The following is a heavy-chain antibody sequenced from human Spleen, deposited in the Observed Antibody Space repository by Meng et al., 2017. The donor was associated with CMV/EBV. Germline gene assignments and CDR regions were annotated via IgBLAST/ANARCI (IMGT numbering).Heavy chain of an antibody. Sequence: GESLKISCAASGFTFSSYAMSWVRQAPGKGLEWVSIIYSGGTHSFNADTVKGRFTISRDNSKNMLYLQMNSLRAEDTAVYYCAKHGSEDWFDPWGRGTLVTVSS. J-gene: IGHJ5*02. CDR3: AKHGSEDWFDP. D-gene: IGHD1-26*01. V-gene: IGHV3-23*03. CDR2: IYSGGTHS. CDR1: GFTFSSYA.